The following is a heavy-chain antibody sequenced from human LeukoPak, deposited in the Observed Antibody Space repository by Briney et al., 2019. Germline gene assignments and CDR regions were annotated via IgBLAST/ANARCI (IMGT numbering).Heavy chain of an antibody. Sequence: PGGSLRLSCAASGFTFSSYSMNWVRQAPGKGLEWVSYISSSSAIYYADSVKGRFTISRDNAKNSLYLQMNSLRAEDTAVYYRAREKRGYSYGYCLDYWGQGTLVTVSS. CDR3: AREKRGYSYGYCLDY. CDR1: GFTFSSYS. D-gene: IGHD5-18*01. CDR2: ISSSSAI. J-gene: IGHJ4*02. V-gene: IGHV3-48*01.